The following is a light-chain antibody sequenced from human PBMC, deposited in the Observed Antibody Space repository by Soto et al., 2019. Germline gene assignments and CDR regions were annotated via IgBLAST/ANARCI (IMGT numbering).Light chain of an antibody. Sequence: EIVMTQSPATLSVSSGERATLSCRASQSVSSNLAWYQQKPGQAPRLLIYGASTRATGIPARFSGSGSGTEFTLTISSLQSEDFAVYYCQQYKNWPPLTFGGGTKVEIK. CDR3: QQYKNWPPLT. J-gene: IGKJ4*01. CDR2: GAS. V-gene: IGKV3-15*01. CDR1: QSVSSN.